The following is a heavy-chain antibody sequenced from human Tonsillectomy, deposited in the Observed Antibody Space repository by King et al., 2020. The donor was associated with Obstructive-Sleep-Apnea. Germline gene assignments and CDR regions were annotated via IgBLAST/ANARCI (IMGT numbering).Heavy chain of an antibody. Sequence: VQLVESGGGLVQPGGSLRLSCAVSGFNFSNYSMNWVRQAPGKGLVWVSYISSSSNMIYYADSVKGRFTLSRDNAKNSLYLQMNSLRAEDTAVYYCARPRWADYGDYDYYFDYWGQGTLVTVSS. CDR1: GFNFSNYS. CDR3: ARPRWADYGDYDYYFDY. V-gene: IGHV3-48*04. J-gene: IGHJ4*02. CDR2: ISSSSNMI. D-gene: IGHD4-17*01.